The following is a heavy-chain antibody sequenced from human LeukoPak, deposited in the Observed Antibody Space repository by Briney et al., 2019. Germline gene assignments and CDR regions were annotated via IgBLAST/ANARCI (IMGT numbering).Heavy chain of an antibody. Sequence: SGGSLRLSCAASGFTLSNYGMSWVRQAPGKGLEWVSSISGSGASTYYPDSVKGRFTISRDNSKNTLYLQMNSLRAEDTAVYYCARGPGSRGIFDYWGQGTLVTVSS. CDR3: ARGPGSRGIFDY. D-gene: IGHD3-10*01. CDR2: ISGSGAST. V-gene: IGHV3-23*01. J-gene: IGHJ4*02. CDR1: GFTLSNYG.